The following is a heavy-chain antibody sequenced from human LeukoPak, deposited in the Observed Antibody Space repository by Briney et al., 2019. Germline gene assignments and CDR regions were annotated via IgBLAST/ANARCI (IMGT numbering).Heavy chain of an antibody. CDR2: ISAYNGNT. CDR3: ARDKVVVVPAATNWFDP. D-gene: IGHD2-2*01. J-gene: IGHJ5*02. Sequence: ASVTVSCKASGYTFTSYGISWVRQAPGQGLEWMGWISAYNGNTNYAQKLQGRVTMTTDTSTSTAYMELRSLRSDDTAVYYCARDKVVVVPAATNWFDPWGQGTLVTVSS. CDR1: GYTFTSYG. V-gene: IGHV1-18*01.